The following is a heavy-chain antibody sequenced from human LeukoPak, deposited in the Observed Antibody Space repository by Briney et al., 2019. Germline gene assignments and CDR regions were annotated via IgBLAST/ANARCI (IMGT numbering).Heavy chain of an antibody. CDR2: IYPGDSDT. V-gene: IGHV5-51*01. CDR1: GYSFTSYW. D-gene: IGHD2-15*01. CDR3: AREDTGYCSGGSCYFADY. J-gene: IGHJ4*02. Sequence: PGESLKISCKGSGYSFTSYWIGWVRQMPGKGLEWMGIIYPGDSDTRYSPSFQGQVTISADKSISTAYLQWSSLKASDTAMYYCAREDTGYCSGGSCYFADYWGQGTLVTVSS.